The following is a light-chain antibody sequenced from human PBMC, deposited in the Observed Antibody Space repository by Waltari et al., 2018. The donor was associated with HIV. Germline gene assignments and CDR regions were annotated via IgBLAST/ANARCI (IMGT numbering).Light chain of an antibody. V-gene: IGLV2-14*03. CDR3: SSYSRSSTLVL. J-gene: IGLJ2*01. Sequence: QSALTQPASVSGSPGQSITISCTGASSDIGGFDYVAWYQQQPGKVTKLIIYAFSDRPSGVSNRFSGSKSGSTASLSISGLQAEDEAVYYCSSYSRSSTLVLFGGGTKLTVL. CDR2: AFS. CDR1: SSDIGGFDY.